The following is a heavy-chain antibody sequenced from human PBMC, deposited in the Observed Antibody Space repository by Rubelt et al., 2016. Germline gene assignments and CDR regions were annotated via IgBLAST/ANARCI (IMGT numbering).Heavy chain of an antibody. V-gene: IGHV3-23*01. J-gene: IGHJ4*02. CDR2: ISGSGGST. CDR1: GFTVSSNY. Sequence: GGGLVQPGGSLRLSCAASGFTVSSNYMSWVRQAPGKGLEWVSHISGSGGSTNHAASVKGRFTISRDNSKNTLYLQMNSLRAEDTAVYYCAKETEMIVLSPALVYWGQGTLVTVSS. CDR3: AKETEMIVLSPALVY. D-gene: IGHD2/OR15-2a*01.